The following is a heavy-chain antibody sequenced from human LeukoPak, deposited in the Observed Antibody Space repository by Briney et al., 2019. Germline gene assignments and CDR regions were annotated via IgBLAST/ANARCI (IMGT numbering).Heavy chain of an antibody. Sequence: SVKVSCKASGYTFTSYDINWVRQAPGQGLEWMGGIIPIFGTANYAQKFQGRVTITADESTSTAYMELSSLRFEDTAVYYCAREGVGATKRGAFDYWGQGTLVTVSS. CDR2: IIPIFGTA. CDR1: GYTFTSYD. CDR3: AREGVGATKRGAFDY. D-gene: IGHD1-26*01. V-gene: IGHV1-69*13. J-gene: IGHJ4*02.